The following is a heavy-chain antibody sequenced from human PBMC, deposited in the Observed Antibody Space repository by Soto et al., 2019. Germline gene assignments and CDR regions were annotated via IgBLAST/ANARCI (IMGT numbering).Heavy chain of an antibody. J-gene: IGHJ4*02. CDR2: ISSSGSTI. Sequence: EVQLVESGGGLVQPGGSLRLSCAASGFTFSSYEMNWVRQAPGKGLAWVSYISSSGSTIYYADSVKGRFTISRDNAKNSLYLQMNSLRAEDTAVYYCARGLAAAHDYWGQGTLVTVSS. CDR1: GFTFSSYE. D-gene: IGHD6-13*01. CDR3: ARGLAAAHDY. V-gene: IGHV3-48*03.